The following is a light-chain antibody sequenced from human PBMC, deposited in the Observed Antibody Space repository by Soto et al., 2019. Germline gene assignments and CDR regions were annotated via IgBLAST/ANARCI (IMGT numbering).Light chain of an antibody. CDR3: NSYAGSNNVV. J-gene: IGLJ2*01. CDR1: SSDVGGYNY. CDR2: EVS. Sequence: QSALTQPPSASGSPGQSVTISCTGTSSDVGGYNYVSWYQHHPGKAPKLMIYEVSKRPSGVPDRFSGSKSGNTASLTVSGXXXXXXXXXXCNSYAGSNNVVFGGGTKL. V-gene: IGLV2-8*01.